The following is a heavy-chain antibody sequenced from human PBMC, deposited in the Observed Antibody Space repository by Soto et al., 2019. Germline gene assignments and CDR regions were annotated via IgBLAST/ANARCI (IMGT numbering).Heavy chain of an antibody. CDR2: IFYSGST. CDR3: AGHYYDSSGYYVSTYYFDY. CDR1: GGSISNYY. Sequence: KPSETLSLTCTVSGGSISNYYWSWVRQPPGKGLEWIGYIFYSGSTNYNPSLKSRVTISVDTSKNQFSLKLSSVTAADTAVYFCAGHYYDSSGYYVSTYYFDYWGQGTPVTVSS. V-gene: IGHV4-59*08. J-gene: IGHJ4*02. D-gene: IGHD3-22*01.